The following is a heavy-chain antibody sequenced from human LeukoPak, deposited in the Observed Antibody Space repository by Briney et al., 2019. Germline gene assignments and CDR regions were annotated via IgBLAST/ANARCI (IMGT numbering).Heavy chain of an antibody. CDR2: ISYDGSNK. CDR1: GFTFSSYA. D-gene: IGHD3-16*01. CDR3: ARDLGVTSSRNWFDP. V-gene: IGHV3-30-3*01. Sequence: GGSLRLSCAASGFTFSSYAMHWVRQAPGEGLEWVAVISYDGSNKYYADSVKGRFTISRDNSKNTLYLQMNSLRAEDTAVYYCARDLGVTSSRNWFDPWGQGTLVTVSS. J-gene: IGHJ5*02.